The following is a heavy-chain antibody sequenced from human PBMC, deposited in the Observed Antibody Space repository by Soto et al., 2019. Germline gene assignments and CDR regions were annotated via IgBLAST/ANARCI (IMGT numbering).Heavy chain of an antibody. CDR2: IYHSGST. D-gene: IGHD3-22*01. CDR3: ARTYYYDSSGYPNWFDP. Sequence: SETLSLTCSVSGGPISSGGHSWSWIRQPPGKGMEYIGYIYHSGSTSYNPSLESRVTISVDRSKNQFSLKLSSVTAADTAVYYCARTYYYDSSGYPNWFDPWGQGTLVTVSS. CDR1: GGPISSGGHS. J-gene: IGHJ5*02. V-gene: IGHV4-30-2*01.